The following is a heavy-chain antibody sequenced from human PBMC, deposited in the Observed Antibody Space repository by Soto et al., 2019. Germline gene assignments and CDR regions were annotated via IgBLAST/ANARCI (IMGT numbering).Heavy chain of an antibody. CDR2: ISYSSGNI. D-gene: IGHD3-22*01. V-gene: IGHV3-48*01. Sequence: GGSLRLSCKASGFTFSNFSMNWVRQAPGKGLEWVSYISYSSGNIYYADSVKGRFTISRDNAENSLFLQMNSLKAEDTAVYYCVRVAYYYDSSGYFSWGQGPLVT. CDR1: GFTFSNFS. J-gene: IGHJ5*02. CDR3: VRVAYYYDSSGYFS.